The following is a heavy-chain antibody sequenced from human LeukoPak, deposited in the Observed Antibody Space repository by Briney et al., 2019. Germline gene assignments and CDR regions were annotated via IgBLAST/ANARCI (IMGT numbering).Heavy chain of an antibody. CDR2: FDPEDGET. CDR1: GYTLTELS. CDR3: ARAGAHGLGHAFDI. D-gene: IGHD3-10*01. V-gene: IGHV1-24*01. Sequence: ASVKVSCKVSGYTLTELSMHWVRQAPGKGLEWMGGFDPEDGETIYAQKFQGRVTMTRDTSISTAYMELSRLRSDDTAVYYCARAGAHGLGHAFDIWGQGTMVTVSS. J-gene: IGHJ3*02.